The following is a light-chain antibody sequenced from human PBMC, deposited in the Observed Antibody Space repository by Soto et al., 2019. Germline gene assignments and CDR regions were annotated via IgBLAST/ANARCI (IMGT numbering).Light chain of an antibody. J-gene: IGKJ1*01. Sequence: DIQMTQSPSTLSGSVGDRVTITFRASQTISSWLAWYQQKPGKAPKLLIYKASTLKSGVPSRFSGSGSGTEFTLTISSLHPDDFATYYCQQYNSYSTFGQGTKVDIK. CDR3: QQYNSYST. CDR2: KAS. V-gene: IGKV1-5*03. CDR1: QTISSW.